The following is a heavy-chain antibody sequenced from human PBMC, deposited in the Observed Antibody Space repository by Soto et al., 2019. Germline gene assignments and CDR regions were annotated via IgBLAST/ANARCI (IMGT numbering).Heavy chain of an antibody. D-gene: IGHD3-10*01. CDR1: GYTFTSYG. V-gene: IGHV1-18*03. Sequence: QVQLVQSGAEVKKPGASVKVSCKASGYTFTSYGISWMRQAPGQGLEWMGWISAYNGNTNYAQKFQGSVTMTTDTSASTAYMELRSLRSDDMAVYYCVRSGSGSYTWWFGYWGQGTLVTVSS. J-gene: IGHJ4*02. CDR3: VRSGSGSYTWWFGY. CDR2: ISAYNGNT.